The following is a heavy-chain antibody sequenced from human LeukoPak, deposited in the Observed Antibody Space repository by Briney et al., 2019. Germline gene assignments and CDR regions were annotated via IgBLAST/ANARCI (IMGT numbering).Heavy chain of an antibody. CDR2: ISGSGANT. V-gene: IGHV3-23*01. Sequence: GGTLRLSCAASGFTFSSYGMSWVRQAPGKGLEWVSGISGSGANTHYADSVKGRFTISRDNSKNTLYLQMNSLRAEDTAVYYCAKDAPSSGHFDYWGQGTLVTVSS. J-gene: IGHJ4*02. CDR3: AKDAPSSGHFDY. CDR1: GFTFSSYG. D-gene: IGHD3-10*01.